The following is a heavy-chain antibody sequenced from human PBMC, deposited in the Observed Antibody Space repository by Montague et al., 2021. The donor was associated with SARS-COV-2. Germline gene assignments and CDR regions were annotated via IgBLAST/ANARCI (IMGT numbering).Heavy chain of an antibody. D-gene: IGHD3-9*01. Sequence: CAISGDSVASKRVAWDWIRQSPSRGIEWLGRTYYRSKWDSDYAESVKRRLVITPDTSKNQVSLQLNSVIPEDTAVYFCASSGITLTGLDAFDIWGQGTMVTVSS. CDR2: TYYRSKWDS. J-gene: IGHJ3*02. CDR1: GDSVASKRVA. CDR3: ASSGITLTGLDAFDI. V-gene: IGHV6-1*01.